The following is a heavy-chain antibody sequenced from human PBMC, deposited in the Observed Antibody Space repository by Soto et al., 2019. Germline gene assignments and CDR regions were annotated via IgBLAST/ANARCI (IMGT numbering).Heavy chain of an antibody. V-gene: IGHV1-58*01. D-gene: IGHD5-12*01. J-gene: IGHJ6*02. CDR1: GFTFSSSA. CDR3: AALRYSGYEREAGYYYGMDV. Sequence: SGRVYCKASGFTFSSSAVEGVRQARGQRLEWIGWIVVGSGNTNYAQKFQERVTITRDMSTSTAYMELSSLRSEDTAVYYCAALRYSGYEREAGYYYGMDVWGQGTTVTVSS. CDR2: IVVGSGNT.